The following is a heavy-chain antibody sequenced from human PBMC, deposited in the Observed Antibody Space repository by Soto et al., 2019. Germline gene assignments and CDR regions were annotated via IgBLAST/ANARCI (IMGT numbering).Heavy chain of an antibody. D-gene: IGHD3-10*01. CDR3: AKDRLYYYGSGSYFWY. V-gene: IGHV3-23*01. CDR1: GFTFSSYA. J-gene: IGHJ4*02. CDR2: ISGSGGST. Sequence: GGSLRLSCAASGFTFSSYAMSWVRQAPGKGLEWVSAISGSGGSTYYADSVKGRFTISRDNSKNTLYLQMNSLRAEDTAVYYCAKDRLYYYGSGSYFWYWGQGTLVTVSS.